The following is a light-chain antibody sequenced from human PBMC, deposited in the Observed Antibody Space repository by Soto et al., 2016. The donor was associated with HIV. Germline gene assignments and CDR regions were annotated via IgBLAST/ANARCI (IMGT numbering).Light chain of an antibody. CDR2: KAS. V-gene: IGKV1-6*01. CDR3: LQDYDYPRV. J-gene: IGKJ3*01. Sequence: IQMTQSPSSLSASVGDRVTITCRASQSISKYLNWYQQKPGTAPKLLIYKASSLESGVPSRFSGSGSGTDFTLTISSLQPEDFATYYCLQDYDYPRVFGPGTKVEIK. CDR1: QSISKY.